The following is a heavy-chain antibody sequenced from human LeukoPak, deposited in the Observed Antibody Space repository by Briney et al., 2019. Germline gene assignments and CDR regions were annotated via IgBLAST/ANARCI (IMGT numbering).Heavy chain of an antibody. V-gene: IGHV4-38-2*01. CDR1: GYSISSGYY. Sequence: SETLSLTCAVSGYSISSGYYWGWIRQPPGKGLEWIGSIYHSGSTYYNPSLKSQVTISVDTSKNQFSLKLSSVTAADTAVYYCAGVRGRYYYYMDVWGKGTTVTVSS. CDR3: AGVRGRYYYYMDV. CDR2: IYHSGST. J-gene: IGHJ6*03. D-gene: IGHD3-10*01.